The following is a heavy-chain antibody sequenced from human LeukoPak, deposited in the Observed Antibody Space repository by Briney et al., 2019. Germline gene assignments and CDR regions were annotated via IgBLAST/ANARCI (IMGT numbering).Heavy chain of an antibody. CDR1: GYTFATYF. CDR3: ARPTYCGSNCYFNFDY. Sequence: ASVKVSCKTSGYTFATYFMHWVRQAPGQGLEWMGYIKPNSGVTNYAQKFRGRVTMTWDTSISTAYIELSGLTSDDTAIYYCARPTYCGSNCYFNFDYWGQGTLITVSS. J-gene: IGHJ4*02. D-gene: IGHD2-21*02. V-gene: IGHV1-2*02. CDR2: IKPNSGVT.